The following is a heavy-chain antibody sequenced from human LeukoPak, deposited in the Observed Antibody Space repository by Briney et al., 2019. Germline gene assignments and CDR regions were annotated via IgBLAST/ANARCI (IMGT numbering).Heavy chain of an antibody. V-gene: IGHV3-48*04. CDR2: ISSSSSTI. Sequence: GGSLRLSCAASGFTFSSYSMNWVRQAPGKGLEWVSYISSSSSTIYYADSVKGRFTISRDNAKNSLYLQMNSLRAEDTAVYYCARDPSSDNAYWGQGTLVTVSS. J-gene: IGHJ4*02. D-gene: IGHD1-14*01. CDR3: ARDPSSDNAY. CDR1: GFTFSSYS.